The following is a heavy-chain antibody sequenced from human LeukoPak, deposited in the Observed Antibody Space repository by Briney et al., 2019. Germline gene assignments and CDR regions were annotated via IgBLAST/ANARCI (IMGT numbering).Heavy chain of an antibody. CDR1: GFTFSSYS. D-gene: IGHD5-18*01. CDR2: ISSSSSYI. V-gene: IGHV3-21*01. CDR3: ARATVARDTASDY. Sequence: KSGGSLRLSCAASGFTFSSYSMNWVRLAPGKGLEWVSSISSSSSYIYYADSVKGRFTISRDNAKNSLYLQMNSLRAEDTAVYYCARATVARDTASDYWGQGTLVTVSS. J-gene: IGHJ4*02.